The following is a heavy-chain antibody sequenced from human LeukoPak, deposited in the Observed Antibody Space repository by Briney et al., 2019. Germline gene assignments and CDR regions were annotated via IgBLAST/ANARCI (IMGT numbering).Heavy chain of an antibody. CDR3: ARDRRYCSGGSCYRLYGMDV. Sequence: SETLSLTCTVYGGSFSGYYWSWIRQPPGKGLEWIGEINHSGSTNYNPSLKSRVTISVDTSKNQFSLKLSSVTAADTAVYYCARDRRYCSGGSCYRLYGMDVWGQGTTVTVSS. V-gene: IGHV4-34*01. D-gene: IGHD2-15*01. J-gene: IGHJ6*02. CDR2: INHSGST. CDR1: GGSFSGYY.